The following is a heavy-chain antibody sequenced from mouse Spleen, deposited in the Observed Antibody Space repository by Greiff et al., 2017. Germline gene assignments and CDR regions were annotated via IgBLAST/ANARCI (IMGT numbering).Heavy chain of an antibody. CDR3: AREDGSKGSAMDY. V-gene: IGHV5-4*01. D-gene: IGHD2-3*01. CDR1: GFTFSSYA. CDR2: ISDGGSYT. J-gene: IGHJ4*01. Sequence: EVRLVESGGGLVKPGGSLKLSCAASGFTFSSYAMSWVRQTPEKRLEWVATISDGGSYTYYPDNVKGRFTISRDNAKNNLYLQMSHLKSEDTAMYYCAREDGSKGSAMDYWGQGTSVTVSS.